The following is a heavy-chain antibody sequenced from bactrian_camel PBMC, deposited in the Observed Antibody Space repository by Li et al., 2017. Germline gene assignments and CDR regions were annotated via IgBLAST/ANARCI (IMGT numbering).Heavy chain of an antibody. CDR2: IRQGGNT. V-gene: IGHV3S26*01. J-gene: IGHJ4*01. CDR1: SSTLSTFC. Sequence: HVQLVESGGGSVQTGGSLRLSCAAASSTLSTFCMAWFRQAPGKEREGVAQIRQGGNTRYANSVKGRFTISEDKAKNSLYLQMNSLKPEDTAMYVCAADRSDTGLGCVFRNWGQGTQVTVS. D-gene: IGHD1*01. CDR3: AADRSDTGLGCVFRN.